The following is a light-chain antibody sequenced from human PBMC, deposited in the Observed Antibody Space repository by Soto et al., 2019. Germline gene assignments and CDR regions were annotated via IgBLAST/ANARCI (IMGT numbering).Light chain of an antibody. CDR1: SSDVGGYNY. CDR2: DVT. V-gene: IGLV2-14*03. J-gene: IGLJ2*01. Sequence: QSALTQPASVSGSPGQSITISCTGTSSDVGGYNYVSWYQQHPGKAPKLMIYDVTIRPSGVSNRFSGSKSGNTASLTISGLQAEDEADYYCSSYTSGSTLGFGGGTKVTVL. CDR3: SSYTSGSTLG.